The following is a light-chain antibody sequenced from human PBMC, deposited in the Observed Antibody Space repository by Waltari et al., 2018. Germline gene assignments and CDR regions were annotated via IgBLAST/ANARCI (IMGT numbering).Light chain of an antibody. CDR3: QAYHLYPVT. V-gene: IGKV1-5*03. Sequence: DFQMTQSPSTLSASVGDRVTITCRASDSVKNNLAWFQHKPGKAPKVLIHKASKLLGGVPSRFSGSGYGTDFTLTISSLQPDDFATYYCQAYHLYPVTFGGGTKVEIK. J-gene: IGKJ4*01. CDR1: DSVKNN. CDR2: KAS.